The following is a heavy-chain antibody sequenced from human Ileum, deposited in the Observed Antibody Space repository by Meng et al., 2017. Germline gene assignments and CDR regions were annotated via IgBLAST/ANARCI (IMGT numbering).Heavy chain of an antibody. CDR1: GYTFTGDY. V-gene: IGHV7-4-1*02. J-gene: IGHJ4*02. D-gene: IGHD1-26*01. Sequence: QVTLVQSGAEVKKPGASGTVSCKAFGYTFTGDYMHWVRQAPGQGLEWMGWINTNTGNPTYAQGFTGRFVFSLDTSVNTAHLQISTLTAEDTAVYYCATSGGGFDYWGQGALVTVSS. CDR3: ATSGGGFDY. CDR2: INTNTGNP.